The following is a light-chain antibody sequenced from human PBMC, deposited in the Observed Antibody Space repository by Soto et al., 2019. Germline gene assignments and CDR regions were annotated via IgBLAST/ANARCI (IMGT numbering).Light chain of an antibody. Sequence: EVVMTQSPATLSVSPGEGATLSCRASQSVYSNVAWYQQKPGQAPRLLIYAASTRATGIPARFSGSGSGTEFTLTLISLQSEDSAVYYCQQYAHWPPYTFGQGTRLEIK. CDR2: AAS. CDR1: QSVYSN. J-gene: IGKJ5*01. V-gene: IGKV3-15*01. CDR3: QQYAHWPPYT.